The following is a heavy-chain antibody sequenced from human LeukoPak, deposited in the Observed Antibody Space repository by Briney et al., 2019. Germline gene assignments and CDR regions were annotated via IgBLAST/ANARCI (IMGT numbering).Heavy chain of an antibody. J-gene: IGHJ6*03. V-gene: IGHV4-34*01. CDR1: GRSFSGYY. Sequence: PSETLSLTCAVYGRSFSGYYWSWIRQPPGKGLEWIGEINHSGSTNYNPSLKSRVTISVHTSKNQFSLKLSSVTAADTAVYYCARAGLRSCSGGSCYSHYMDVWGKGTTVTVSS. CDR2: INHSGST. CDR3: ARAGLRSCSGGSCYSHYMDV. D-gene: IGHD2-15*01.